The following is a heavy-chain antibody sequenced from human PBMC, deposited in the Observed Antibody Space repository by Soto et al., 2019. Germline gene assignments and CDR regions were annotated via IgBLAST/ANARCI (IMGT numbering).Heavy chain of an antibody. CDR3: AKGPDIVVVVTLY. CDR2: ISGSGAST. CDR1: GFTFSSYA. D-gene: IGHD2-15*01. Sequence: EVQLLESGGGLVQPGGSLRLSCAASGFTFSSYAMNWVRQPPGKGLEWVSTISGSGASTYYADSVKGRFTISRDNSKNTLYLQMNSLRADDTAVYYCAKGPDIVVVVTLYWGQGTLVTVSP. V-gene: IGHV3-23*01. J-gene: IGHJ4*02.